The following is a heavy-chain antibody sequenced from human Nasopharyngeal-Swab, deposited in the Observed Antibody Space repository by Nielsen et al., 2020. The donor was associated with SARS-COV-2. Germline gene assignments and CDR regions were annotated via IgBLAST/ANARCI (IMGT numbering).Heavy chain of an antibody. J-gene: IGHJ4*02. D-gene: IGHD3-3*01. Sequence: SVKVSCKASGFTFTSSAGQWVRQARGQRLEWIGWIVVGSGNTNYAQKFQERVTITRDMSTSTAYMELSSLRSEDTAVYYCAAGVYYDFWSGYPPLDYWGQGTLVTVSS. CDR2: IVVGSGNT. CDR1: GFTFTSSA. V-gene: IGHV1-58*01. CDR3: AAGVYYDFWSGYPPLDY.